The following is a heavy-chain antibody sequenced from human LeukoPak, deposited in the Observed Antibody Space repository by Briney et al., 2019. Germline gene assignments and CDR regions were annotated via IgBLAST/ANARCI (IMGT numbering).Heavy chain of an antibody. CDR2: INPNSGGT. J-gene: IGHJ6*03. D-gene: IGHD2-2*01. CDR1: GYTFTGYY. Sequence: VASVKVSCKASGYTFTGYYMHWVRQAPGQGLEWMGWINPNSGGTNYAQKLQGRVTMTTDTSTSTAYMELRSLRSDDTAVYYCARVHCSSTSCFLMDVWGKGTTVTVSS. CDR3: ARVHCSSTSCFLMDV. V-gene: IGHV1-2*02.